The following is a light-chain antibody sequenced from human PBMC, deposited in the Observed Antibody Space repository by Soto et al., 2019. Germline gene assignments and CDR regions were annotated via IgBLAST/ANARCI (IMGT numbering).Light chain of an antibody. Sequence: QSVLTQPPSVSGAPGQRVTISCTGSSSNIGAGYDVHWYPHLPGTAPKLLIYGNSNRPSGVPDRFSGSKSGTSASLAITGLQAEDEADYYCQSYDSSLSGWVFCGGTKVTVL. J-gene: IGLJ3*02. CDR1: SSNIGAGYD. CDR3: QSYDSSLSGWV. V-gene: IGLV1-40*01. CDR2: GNS.